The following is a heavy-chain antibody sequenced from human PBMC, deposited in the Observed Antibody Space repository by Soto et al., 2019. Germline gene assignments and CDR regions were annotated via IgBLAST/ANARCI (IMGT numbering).Heavy chain of an antibody. V-gene: IGHV3-23*01. CDR2: LSGSGGTT. Sequence: GGSLRLSCVPSGFTFSACAMSWVRPAPGKGLEWVSALSGSGGTTYQADSVKGRFTISRDNSKNTLYLQLDSLRAEDTAVYFCARSNDYYYNYMDVWGKGTTVTVSS. CDR3: ARSNDYYYNYMDV. J-gene: IGHJ6*03. CDR1: GFTFSACA.